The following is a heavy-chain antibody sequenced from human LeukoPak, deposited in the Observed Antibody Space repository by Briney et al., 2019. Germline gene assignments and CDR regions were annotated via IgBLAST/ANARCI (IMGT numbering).Heavy chain of an antibody. CDR3: ARDFGNGFGELLT. CDR1: GFIFSNYY. D-gene: IGHD3-10*01. CDR2: IVTGGDG. J-gene: IGHJ5*02. Sequence: PGGSLRLSCAVSGFIFSNYYMHWVRQPKGKGLEWVATIVTGGDGYYPASVKGRFTISRENAKSSLYLQMNSLRVEDTAMYFCARDFGNGFGELLTWGQGILVTVSS. V-gene: IGHV3-13*01.